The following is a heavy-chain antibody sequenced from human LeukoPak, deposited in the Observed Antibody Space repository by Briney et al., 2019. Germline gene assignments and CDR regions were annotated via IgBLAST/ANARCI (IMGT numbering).Heavy chain of an antibody. D-gene: IGHD3-16*02. CDR3: ARMGSYRYLAYFDY. Sequence: SETLSLTCAVYGGSFSGYYWSWIRQPPGKGPEWIGEINHSGSTNYNPSLKSRVTISVDTSKNQFSLKLSSVTAADTAVYYCARMGSYRYLAYFDYWGQGTLVTVSS. CDR2: INHSGST. CDR1: GGSFSGYY. V-gene: IGHV4-34*01. J-gene: IGHJ4*02.